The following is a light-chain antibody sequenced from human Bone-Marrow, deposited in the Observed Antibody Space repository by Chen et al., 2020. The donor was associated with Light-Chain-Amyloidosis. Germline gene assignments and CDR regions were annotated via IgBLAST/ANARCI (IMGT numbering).Light chain of an antibody. Sequence: TQPPGTLSLSPGEKATLSCRTIQSVYTTLAWYQHKPGQAPRLLIYDASTSAAGIPGRFSGSRSGVDFTLTISNIQSEDSAVYYCQHYNTWPFTFGPGTTLNIK. CDR3: QHYNTWPFT. CDR1: QSVYTT. J-gene: IGKJ3*01. V-gene: IGKV3-15*01. CDR2: DAS.